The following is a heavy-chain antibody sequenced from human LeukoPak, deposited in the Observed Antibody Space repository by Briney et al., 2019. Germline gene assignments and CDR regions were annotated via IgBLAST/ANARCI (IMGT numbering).Heavy chain of an antibody. CDR2: MNPNSGNT. D-gene: IGHD3-10*01. CDR1: GYTFTSYD. Sequence: ASVKVSCKASGYTFTSYDMNWVRQATGQGLEWMGWMNPNSGNTGYAQKFQGRVTMTRNTSISTAYMQLSSLRSEDTAVYYCARLSGGYGSGSYSRYGMDVWGQGTTVTVSS. CDR3: ARLSGGYGSGSYSRYGMDV. V-gene: IGHV1-8*01. J-gene: IGHJ6*02.